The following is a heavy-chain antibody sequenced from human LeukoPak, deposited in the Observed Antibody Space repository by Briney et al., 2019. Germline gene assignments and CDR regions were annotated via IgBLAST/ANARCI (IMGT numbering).Heavy chain of an antibody. V-gene: IGHV3-48*03. J-gene: IGHJ4*02. CDR1: GFTFSSYE. D-gene: IGHD1-26*01. CDR2: ISSSGSTI. Sequence: PGGSLRLSCAASGFTFSSYEMNWVRQAPGKGLEWVSYISSSGSTIYHADSVKGRFTISRDNAKNSLYLQMNSLRAEDTAVYYCARDRGGSDYGYWGQGTLVTVSS. CDR3: ARDRGGSDYGY.